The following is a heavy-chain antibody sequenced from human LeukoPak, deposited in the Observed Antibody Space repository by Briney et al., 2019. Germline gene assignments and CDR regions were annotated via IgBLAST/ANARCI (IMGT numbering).Heavy chain of an antibody. CDR1: GFSFSTYW. CDR2: INGDGSTT. V-gene: IGHV3-74*01. Sequence: GGSLRLSCAASGFSFSTYWMHWVRQAPGEGLVWVSRINGDGSTTNYADSVKGRFTISRDNAKNTLYLQMNSLRAEDTTVYYCTRRVDATRWYDPWGQGTLVTVSS. CDR3: TRRVDATRWYDP. D-gene: IGHD2-15*01. J-gene: IGHJ5*02.